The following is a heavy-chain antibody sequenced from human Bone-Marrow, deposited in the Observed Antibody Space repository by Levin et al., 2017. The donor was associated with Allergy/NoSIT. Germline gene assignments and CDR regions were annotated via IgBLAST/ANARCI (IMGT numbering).Heavy chain of an antibody. J-gene: IGHJ4*02. CDR3: ARESYSGYDVDY. CDR2: INRDANTI. V-gene: IGHV3-74*01. CDR1: GFGFSNDW. Sequence: GESLKISCEASGFGFSNDWMHWVRQVPGKGLMWVSRINRDANTIRYADSVKGRFIISRDNAKKTLYLQMTSLRADDTAVYYCARESYSGYDVDYWGQGTLVTVSS. D-gene: IGHD5-12*01.